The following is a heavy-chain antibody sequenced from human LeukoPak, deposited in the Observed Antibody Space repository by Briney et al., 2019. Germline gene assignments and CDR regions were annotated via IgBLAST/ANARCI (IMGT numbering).Heavy chain of an antibody. V-gene: IGHV3-74*03. CDR3: AREHRGAGATADY. J-gene: IGHJ4*02. D-gene: IGHD1-26*01. Sequence: GGSLRLSCAASGFTFSSHWMHWVRQAPGKGLVWVSRIESDGSSKMYADSVRGRFTISRDNAKNTLYLQMNSLRAEDTAVYYCAREHRGAGATADYWGQGTLVTVSS. CDR1: GFTFSSHW. CDR2: IESDGSSK.